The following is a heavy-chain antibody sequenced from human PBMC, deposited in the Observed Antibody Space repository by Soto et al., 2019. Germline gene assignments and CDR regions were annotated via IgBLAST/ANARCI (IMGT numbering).Heavy chain of an antibody. CDR3: ARVDDYDFWSGYYGLFDY. CDR2: IYHSGST. Sequence: QVQLQESGPGLVKPSGPLSLTCAVSSGSISSSNWWSWVRQPPGKGLEWIGEIYHSGSTNYNPSLKSRVTISVDKSKNQFSLKLSSVTAADTAVYYCARVDDYDFWSGYYGLFDYWGQGTLVTVSS. CDR1: SGSISSSNW. J-gene: IGHJ4*02. V-gene: IGHV4-4*02. D-gene: IGHD3-3*01.